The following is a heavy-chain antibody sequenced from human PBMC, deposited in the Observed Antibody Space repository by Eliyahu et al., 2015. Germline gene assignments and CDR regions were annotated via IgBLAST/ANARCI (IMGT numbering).Heavy chain of an antibody. J-gene: IGHJ4*02. Sequence: QLQLQESGPGLVKPSETLSLTCTVXGGSISSSSYYWGWIRQPPGKGLEWIGSIYYSGSTYYNPSLKSRVTISVDTSKNQFSLKLSSVTAADTAVYYCASHQRGSYGLGSWGQGTLVTVSS. CDR2: IYYSGST. CDR1: GGSISSSSYY. V-gene: IGHV4-39*01. D-gene: IGHD1-26*01. CDR3: ASHQRGSYGLGS.